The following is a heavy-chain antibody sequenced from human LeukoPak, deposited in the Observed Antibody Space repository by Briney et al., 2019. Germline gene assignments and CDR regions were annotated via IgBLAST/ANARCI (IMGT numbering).Heavy chain of an antibody. CDR3: AKDRTAVVPAAMYYYYYMDV. CDR1: EFTFTNYG. D-gene: IGHD2-2*01. CDR2: IRYDGSNK. J-gene: IGHJ6*03. V-gene: IGHV3-30*02. Sequence: GGSLRLSCAASEFTFTNYGMHWVRQAPGKGLEWVAFIRYDGSNKYYADSVKGRFTISRDNSKNTLYLQMNSLRAEDTAVYYCAKDRTAVVPAAMYYYYYMDVWGKGTTVTISS.